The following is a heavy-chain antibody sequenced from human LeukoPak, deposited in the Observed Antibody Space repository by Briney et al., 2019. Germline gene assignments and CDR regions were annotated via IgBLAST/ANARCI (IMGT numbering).Heavy chain of an antibody. J-gene: IGHJ4*02. CDR2: ISGSSNYI. V-gene: IGHV3-21*06. CDR1: GFSFSDYT. D-gene: IGHD6-13*01. CDR3: TRRPYSSSWYYFDY. Sequence: PGGSLRLSCAASGFSFSDYTMNWVRLAPGKGLEWVSSISGSSNYIYYADSVEGRFTISRDNAKNSLYLQMSSLRVEDTAVYYCTRRPYSSSWYYFDYWGQGTLVTVSS.